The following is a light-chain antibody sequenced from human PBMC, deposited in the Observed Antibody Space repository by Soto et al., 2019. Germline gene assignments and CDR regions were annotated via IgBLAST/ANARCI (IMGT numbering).Light chain of an antibody. J-gene: IGKJ1*01. V-gene: IGKV3-11*01. Sequence: EVVLTQSPATLSLSPGERATLSCRASENVRTFVDWYQQKPGQAPRLLIYGASNRATGIPARFSGSGSGTDFTLTISNLEPEDFAVYYCQQHSHWPPWTSGQGTKVDIK. CDR2: GAS. CDR1: ENVRTF. CDR3: QQHSHWPPWT.